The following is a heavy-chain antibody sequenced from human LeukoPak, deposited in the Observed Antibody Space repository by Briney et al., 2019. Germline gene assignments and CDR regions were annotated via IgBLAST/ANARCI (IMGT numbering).Heavy chain of an antibody. CDR2: IYHSGST. CDR1: GGSISSGGYY. CDR3: ARGAYCTNGVCLRY. Sequence: SETLSLTCTVSGGSISSGGYYWSWIRQPPGKGLEWIGYIYHSGSTYYNPSLKSRVTISVDRSKNQFSLKLSSVTAADTAVYYCARGAYCTNGVCLRYWGQGTLVTVSS. D-gene: IGHD2-8*01. V-gene: IGHV4-30-2*01. J-gene: IGHJ4*02.